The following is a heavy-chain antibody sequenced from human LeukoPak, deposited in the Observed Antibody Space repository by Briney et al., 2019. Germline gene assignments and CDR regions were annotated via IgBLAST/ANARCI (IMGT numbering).Heavy chain of an antibody. CDR3: ARGMKYEQLVPDY. J-gene: IGHJ4*02. D-gene: IGHD6-13*01. Sequence: GGSLRLSCAASGFTFSSYAMSWVRQAPWKGLEWVSAISGSGGSTYYADSVKGRFTISRDNSKNTLYLQMNSLRAEDTAVYYCARGMKYEQLVPDYWGQGSLVTVSS. CDR2: ISGSGGST. CDR1: GFTFSSYA. V-gene: IGHV3-23*01.